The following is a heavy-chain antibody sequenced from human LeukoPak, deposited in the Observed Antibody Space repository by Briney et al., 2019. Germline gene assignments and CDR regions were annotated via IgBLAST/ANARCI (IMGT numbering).Heavy chain of an antibody. CDR2: ISYDGSHE. CDR1: RFTFSSYG. V-gene: IGHV3-30*18. Sequence: PGGSLRLSCAASRFTFSSYGIHWVRQAPGKGLEWVALISYDGSHEYYPASVKGRFTISRDNSKNTLSLQTDSLRPEDTAVYYCAKSQLIGSYHPPGYWGQGTLVTVSS. D-gene: IGHD3-10*01. J-gene: IGHJ4*02. CDR3: AKSQLIGSYHPPGY.